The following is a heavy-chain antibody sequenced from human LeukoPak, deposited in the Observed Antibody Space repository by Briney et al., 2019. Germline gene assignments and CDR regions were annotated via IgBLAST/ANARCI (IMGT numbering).Heavy chain of an antibody. J-gene: IGHJ3*02. CDR3: ARGVLGETPTRIDAFDI. Sequence: PSQTLSLTCTVSGGSISSGSYYWSWIRQPAGKGLEWIGYIYHSGSTYYNPSLKSRVTISVDRSKNQFSLKLSSVTAADTAVYYCARGVLGETPTRIDAFDIWGQGTMVTVSS. CDR1: GGSISSGSYY. D-gene: IGHD3-16*01. CDR2: IYHSGST. V-gene: IGHV4-30-2*01.